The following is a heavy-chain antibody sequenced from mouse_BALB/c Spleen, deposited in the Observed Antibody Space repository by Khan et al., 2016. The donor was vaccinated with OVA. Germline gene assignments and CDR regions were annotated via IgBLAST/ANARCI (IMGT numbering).Heavy chain of an antibody. CDR2: ISNGGGST. CDR1: GFTFSDYY. Sequence: EVQLQESGGGLVQPGGSLKLSCATSGFTFSDYYMYWVRQTPEKRLEWVAYISNGGGSTHYLDTVKGRFPISRDNAKNNLYLQMGRLKSEDTDMYYCARHGYGKGDAMNYWGQGTSVIVSS. J-gene: IGHJ4*01. V-gene: IGHV5-12*02. D-gene: IGHD2-10*02. CDR3: ARHGYGKGDAMNY.